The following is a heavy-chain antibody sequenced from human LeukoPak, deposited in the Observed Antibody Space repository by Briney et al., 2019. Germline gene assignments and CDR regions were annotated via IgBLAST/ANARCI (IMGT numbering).Heavy chain of an antibody. CDR1: GGSISSGGYY. V-gene: IGHV4-31*03. J-gene: IGHJ3*02. D-gene: IGHD1-26*01. CDR3: ARDLVDSGASDI. CDR2: IYYSGST. Sequence: PSETLSITCTVSGGSISSGGYYWSWIRQHPGKGLEWIGYIYYSGSTYYNPSLKSRVTISVDTSKNQFSLKLSSVTAADTAVYYCARDLVDSGASDIWGQGTMVTVSS.